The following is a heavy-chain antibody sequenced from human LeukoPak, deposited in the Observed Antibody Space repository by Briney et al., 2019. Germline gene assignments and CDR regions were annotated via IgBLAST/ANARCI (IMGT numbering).Heavy chain of an antibody. V-gene: IGHV1-69*13. Sequence: ASVKVSCKASGGTFSSYAISWVRQAPGQGLEWMGGIIPIFGTANYAQKFQGRVTITADESTSTAYMELSSLRSEDTAVYHCASYYDSSGYWVWYFDLWGRGPLVTVSS. CDR1: GGTFSSYA. D-gene: IGHD3-22*01. CDR3: ASYYDSSGYWVWYFDL. J-gene: IGHJ2*01. CDR2: IIPIFGTA.